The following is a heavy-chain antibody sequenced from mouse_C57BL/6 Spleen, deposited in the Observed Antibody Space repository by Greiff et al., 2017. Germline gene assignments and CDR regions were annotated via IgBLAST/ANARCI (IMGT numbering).Heavy chain of an antibody. CDR3: AREYYYGSSLAY. CDR2: INPNNGGT. CDR1: GYTFTDYY. J-gene: IGHJ3*01. V-gene: IGHV1-26*01. D-gene: IGHD1-1*01. Sequence: EVQLQQSGPELVKPGASVKISCKASGYTFTDYYMNWVKQSHGKSLEWIGDINPNNGGTSYNQKFKGKATLTVDKSSSTAYMELRSLTSEDSAVYYCAREYYYGSSLAYWGQGTLVTVSA.